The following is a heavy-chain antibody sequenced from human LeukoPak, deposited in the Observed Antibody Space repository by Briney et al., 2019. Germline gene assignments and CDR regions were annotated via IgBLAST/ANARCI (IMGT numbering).Heavy chain of an antibody. J-gene: IGHJ5*02. CDR2: INSDGSST. Sequence: GGSLILSCAASGFTFSSYWMHWVRQAPGKGLVWVSRINSDGSSTFYADSVRGRFTISRDNAKNTLYLQMNSLRAEDTAVYYCTRGHRSSSWINWFDPWGQGTLVTVSS. CDR1: GFTFSSYW. V-gene: IGHV3-74*01. D-gene: IGHD6-13*01. CDR3: TRGHRSSSWINWFDP.